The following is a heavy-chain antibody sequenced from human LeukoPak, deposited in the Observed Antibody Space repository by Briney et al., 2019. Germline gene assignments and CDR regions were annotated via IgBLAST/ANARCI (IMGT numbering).Heavy chain of an antibody. J-gene: IGHJ4*02. CDR3: ARDLRRRNYVWGSYLDDY. V-gene: IGHV4-39*07. D-gene: IGHD3-16*01. CDR1: GGSISSSSYY. CDR2: IYYSGST. Sequence: PSETLSLTCNVSGGSISSSSYYWGWIRQPPGKGLEWIGSIYYSGSTYYNPSLKSRVTISVDTSKNQFSLKLSSVTAADTAVYYCARDLRRRNYVWGSYLDDYWGQGTLVTVSS.